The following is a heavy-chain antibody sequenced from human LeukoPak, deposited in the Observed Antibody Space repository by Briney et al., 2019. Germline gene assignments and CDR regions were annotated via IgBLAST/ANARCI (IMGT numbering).Heavy chain of an antibody. CDR3: GRDVGP. CDR2: ISSSSSTI. V-gene: IGHV3-48*04. Sequence: GGSLRLSCAAAGFTFSSYSMSWVRQAPGKGLEWVSYISSSSSTIYYADSVKGRFTISRDSSKNTMYLQMNSLRVEDTAMYYCGRDVGPWGQGTLVTVSS. J-gene: IGHJ5*02. CDR1: GFTFSSYS.